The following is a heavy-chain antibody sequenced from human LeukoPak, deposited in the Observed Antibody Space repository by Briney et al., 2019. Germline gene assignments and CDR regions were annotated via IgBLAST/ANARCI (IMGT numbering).Heavy chain of an antibody. CDR2: VSSNGGST. D-gene: IGHD6-13*01. Sequence: GGSLRLSCSAFGFTFSSYAMHWVRQAPGKGLDYVSAVSSNGGSTDYADSVKGRFTISRDNSKDTLYLQMSSLRAEDTAVYYCVKSLSSNWYVLDYWGQGTLVTVSS. V-gene: IGHV3-64D*06. J-gene: IGHJ4*02. CDR3: VKSLSSNWYVLDY. CDR1: GFTFSSYA.